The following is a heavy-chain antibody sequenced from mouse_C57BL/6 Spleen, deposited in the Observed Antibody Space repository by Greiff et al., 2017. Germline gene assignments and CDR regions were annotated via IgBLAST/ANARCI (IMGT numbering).Heavy chain of an antibody. J-gene: IGHJ1*03. V-gene: IGHV3-6*01. Sequence: DVKLQESGPGLVKPSQSLSLTCSVTGYSITSGYYWNWIRQFPGNKLEWMGYISYDGSNNYNPSLKNRISITRDTSKNQFFLKLNSVTTEDTATYYCARPTSSTRYFDVWGTGTTVTVSS. CDR3: ARPTSSTRYFDV. CDR2: ISYDGSN. D-gene: IGHD1-1*01. CDR1: GYSITSGYY.